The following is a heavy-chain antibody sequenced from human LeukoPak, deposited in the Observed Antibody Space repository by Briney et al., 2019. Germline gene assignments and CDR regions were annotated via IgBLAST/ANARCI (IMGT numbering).Heavy chain of an antibody. V-gene: IGHV3-23*01. CDR1: GFSFSSYA. CDR3: AREHYFYHMDA. J-gene: IGHJ6*03. Sequence: GGSLRLSCAASGFSFSSYAMNWVRQAPGKGLEWVSIIFGNGDTTYYADSVKGRFTVSRDNSKDTLYLQMNSLRAEDTAVYYCAREHYFYHMDAWGEGTTVTVSS. CDR2: IFGNGDTT.